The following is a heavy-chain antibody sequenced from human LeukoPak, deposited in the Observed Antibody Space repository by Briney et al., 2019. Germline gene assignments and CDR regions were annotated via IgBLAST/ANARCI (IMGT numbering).Heavy chain of an antibody. CDR3: ARGTQLGSFDY. D-gene: IGHD1-1*01. CDR1: GGSISSYY. CDR2: IYYSGST. V-gene: IGHV4-59*01. Sequence: PSETLSLTCTVSGGSISSYYWSWIRQPPGKGLEWIGYIYYSGSTNYNPSLKSRVTISVDTSKNQFSLKLSSVTAADTAVYYCARGTQLGSFDYWGQGSLVTVSS. J-gene: IGHJ4*02.